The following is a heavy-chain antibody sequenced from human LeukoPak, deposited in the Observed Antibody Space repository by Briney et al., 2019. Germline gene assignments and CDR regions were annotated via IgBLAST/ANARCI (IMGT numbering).Heavy chain of an antibody. V-gene: IGHV1-2*02. J-gene: IGHJ5*02. D-gene: IGHD2-15*01. Sequence: GASVKVSCKASGYTFTGYYMHWVRQAPGQGLEWMGWINPNSGGTNYAQKFQGRVTMTRDTSISTAYMELSRLRSDDTAVYYCATTDIVVVVAATRTRNIWFDPWGQGTLVTVSS. CDR1: GYTFTGYY. CDR2: INPNSGGT. CDR3: ATTDIVVVVAATRTRNIWFDP.